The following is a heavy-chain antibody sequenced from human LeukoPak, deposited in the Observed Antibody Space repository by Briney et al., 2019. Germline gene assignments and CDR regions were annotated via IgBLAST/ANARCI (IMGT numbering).Heavy chain of an antibody. D-gene: IGHD4-17*01. CDR3: AKEILRLDAFDI. J-gene: IGHJ3*02. CDR1: GFTFSSYG. V-gene: IGHV3-30*18. Sequence: GGSLRLSCAASGFTFSSYGMHWVRQAPGKGLEWVAVISYDGSNKYYADSVKGRFTISRDNSKNTLYLQMNSLRAEDTAVYYCAKEILRLDAFDIWGQGTMVTVSS. CDR2: ISYDGSNK.